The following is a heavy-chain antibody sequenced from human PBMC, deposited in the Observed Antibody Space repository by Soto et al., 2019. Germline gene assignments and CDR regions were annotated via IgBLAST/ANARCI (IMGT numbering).Heavy chain of an antibody. J-gene: IGHJ4*02. CDR1: GFTFTNYV. Sequence: GGSLRLSCAASGFTFTNYVMSWVRQAPGKGLEWVSAISGSGGSTYYGDSVKGRFTISRDNSKNTLYLQMNSLRAEDTAVYYCAKVRADYYDSSGPIDYWGQGTLVTVSS. D-gene: IGHD3-22*01. CDR3: AKVRADYYDSSGPIDY. V-gene: IGHV3-23*01. CDR2: ISGSGGST.